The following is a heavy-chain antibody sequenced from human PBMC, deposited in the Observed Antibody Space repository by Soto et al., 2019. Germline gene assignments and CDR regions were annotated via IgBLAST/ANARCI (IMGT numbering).Heavy chain of an antibody. CDR1: GYTLTELS. D-gene: IGHD4-17*01. CDR3: ATSVATVTTRGVLYFDY. Sequence: ASVKVSCKVSGYTLTELSMHWVRQAPGKGLEWMGGFDPEDGETIYAQKFQGRVTMTEDTSTDTAYMELSSLRSEDTAVYYCATSVATVTTRGVLYFDYWGQGTLVTVSS. CDR2: FDPEDGET. J-gene: IGHJ4*02. V-gene: IGHV1-24*01.